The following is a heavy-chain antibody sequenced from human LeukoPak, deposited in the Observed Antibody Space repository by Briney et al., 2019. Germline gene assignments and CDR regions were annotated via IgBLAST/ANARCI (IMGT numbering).Heavy chain of an antibody. CDR1: GGSFSGYY. Sequence: PSETLSLTCAVYGGSFSGYYWSWIRQPPGKGLEWIGEINHSGSTNYNPSLKSRVTISVETSKNQFSLKLSSVTAADTAVYYCARGPTTMVRVRRNWFDPWGQGTLVTVSS. V-gene: IGHV4-34*01. CDR3: ARGPTTMVRVRRNWFDP. J-gene: IGHJ5*02. D-gene: IGHD3-10*01. CDR2: INHSGST.